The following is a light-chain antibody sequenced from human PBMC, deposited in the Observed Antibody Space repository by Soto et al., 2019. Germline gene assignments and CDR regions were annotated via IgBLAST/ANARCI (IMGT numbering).Light chain of an antibody. CDR3: QQYSSSRT. J-gene: IGKJ1*01. CDR1: QSVSSY. CDR2: GAS. V-gene: IGKV3-20*01. Sequence: ELVVTQSPATLSLSPGERATLSCRASQSVSSYLSWYQQKPVHAPRLLIYGASSRATGIPDRFSGSGAGTDFTLTISRLEPEDLAVYYCQQYSSSRTFGQGTKVDIK.